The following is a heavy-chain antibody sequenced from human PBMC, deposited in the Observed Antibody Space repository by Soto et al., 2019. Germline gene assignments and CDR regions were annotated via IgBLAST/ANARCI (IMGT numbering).Heavy chain of an antibody. CDR2: ISSSSSYI. CDR1: GFTFSSYS. Sequence: GGSLRLSCAASGFTFSSYSMNWVRQAPGKGLEWVSSISSSSSYIYYADSVKGRFTISRDNAKNSLYLQMTSLRAEDTAVYYCARAGRVRGDYYYYYMDVWGKGTTVTVSS. V-gene: IGHV3-21*01. J-gene: IGHJ6*03. CDR3: ARAGRVRGDYYYYYMDV. D-gene: IGHD3-10*01.